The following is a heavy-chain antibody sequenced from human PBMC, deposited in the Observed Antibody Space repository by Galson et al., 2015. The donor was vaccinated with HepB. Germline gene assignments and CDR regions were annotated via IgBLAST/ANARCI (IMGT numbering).Heavy chain of an antibody. D-gene: IGHD3-10*01. CDR3: ARERGGYNWFDP. J-gene: IGHJ5*02. CDR2: IIPILGIA. CDR1: GGTFSSYT. Sequence: SVKVSCKASGGTFSSYTISWVRQAPGQGLEWMGRIIPILGIANYAQKFQGRVTITADKSTSTAYMELSSLRSEDTAVYYCARERGGYNWFDPWGQGTLVTVSS. V-gene: IGHV1-69*04.